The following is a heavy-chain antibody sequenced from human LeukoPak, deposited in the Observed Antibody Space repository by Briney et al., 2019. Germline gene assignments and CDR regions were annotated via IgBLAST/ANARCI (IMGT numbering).Heavy chain of an antibody. Sequence: GGSLRLSCAASEFTFSTYWMSWVRQAPGKGLEWVADIKQDGSEKYYVDSVKGRFTISRQNAKNSLFLQMNTLRAEDTAVYYCARHRSGGSQDDAFDIWGQGTMVTVSS. V-gene: IGHV3-7*01. CDR2: IKQDGSEK. D-gene: IGHD2-15*01. CDR1: EFTFSTYW. J-gene: IGHJ3*02. CDR3: ARHRSGGSQDDAFDI.